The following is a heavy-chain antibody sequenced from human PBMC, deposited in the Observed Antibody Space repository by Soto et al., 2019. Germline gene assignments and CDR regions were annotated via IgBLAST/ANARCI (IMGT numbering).Heavy chain of an antibody. CDR1: GYSFTSYW. CDR2: IYPGDSDT. J-gene: IGHJ6*02. D-gene: IGHD2-2*01. V-gene: IGHV5-51*01. Sequence: GESLKISCNGSGYSFTSYWIGWVRQMPGKGLEWMGIIYPGDSDTRYSPSFQGQVTISADKSISTAYLQWSSLKASDTAMYYCARLSGYCSSPSCTPYYYYGMDVWGQGTKVTVSS. CDR3: ARLSGYCSSPSCTPYYYYGMDV.